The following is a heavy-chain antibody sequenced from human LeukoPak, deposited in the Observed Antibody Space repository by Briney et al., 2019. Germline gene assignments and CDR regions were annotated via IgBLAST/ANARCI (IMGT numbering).Heavy chain of an antibody. Sequence: ASVKVSCKASGYTFTSYGISWVRQAPGQGLEWMGWISAYNGNTNYAQKLQGRVTMTTDTSTSTAYMELRSLRSDDTAVYYCARGYYDSSGYYRLREDYWGQGTLVTVSS. CDR1: GYTFTSYG. J-gene: IGHJ4*02. CDR2: ISAYNGNT. V-gene: IGHV1-18*01. D-gene: IGHD3-22*01. CDR3: ARGYYDSSGYYRLREDY.